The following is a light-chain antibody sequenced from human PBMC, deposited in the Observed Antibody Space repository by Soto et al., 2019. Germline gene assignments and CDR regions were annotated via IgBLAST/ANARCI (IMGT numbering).Light chain of an antibody. V-gene: IGKV3-20*01. CDR2: GAS. Sequence: EIVLTQSPGTLSLSPGARATLSCRASQSVNRRYLAWYQQKPGQAPRLLIYGASSRATGIPDRFSGTGSGTDFALIINRLEPEDFAVYYCQQYGSSPYTFGLGTKLEIK. J-gene: IGKJ2*01. CDR3: QQYGSSPYT. CDR1: QSVNRRY.